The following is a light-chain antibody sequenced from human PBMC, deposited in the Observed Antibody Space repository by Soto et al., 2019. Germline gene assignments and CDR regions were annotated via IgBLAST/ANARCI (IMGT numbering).Light chain of an antibody. Sequence: EIVLTQSPATLSLSPGERATLSCRASQSVSSYLAWYHQKPGQAPRLLIYDASNRATGIPARFSGSGSGTDFTLTISRLETEDFAVYYCQQRSNWPLTFGGGTKLDIK. V-gene: IGKV3-11*01. CDR2: DAS. J-gene: IGKJ4*01. CDR3: QQRSNWPLT. CDR1: QSVSSY.